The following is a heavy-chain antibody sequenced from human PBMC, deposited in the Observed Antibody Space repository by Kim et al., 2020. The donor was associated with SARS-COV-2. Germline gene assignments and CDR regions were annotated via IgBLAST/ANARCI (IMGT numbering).Heavy chain of an antibody. Sequence: ASVKVSCKASGYTFTGYYMHWVRQAPGQGLEWMGWINPNSGGTNYAQKFQGRVTMTRDTSISTAYMELSRLRSDDTAVYYCASPLGSGWYRWYFDYWGQGTLVTVSS. V-gene: IGHV1-2*02. D-gene: IGHD6-19*01. CDR2: INPNSGGT. J-gene: IGHJ4*02. CDR1: GYTFTGYY. CDR3: ASPLGSGWYRWYFDY.